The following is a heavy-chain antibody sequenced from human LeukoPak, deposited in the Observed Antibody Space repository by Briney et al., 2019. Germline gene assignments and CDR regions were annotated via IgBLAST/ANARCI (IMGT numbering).Heavy chain of an antibody. V-gene: IGHV3-48*01. CDR1: GFTFSSYS. CDR2: ISSSSDTK. D-gene: IGHD5-12*01. CDR3: ARDPIVTTIQRFDF. J-gene: IGHJ4*02. Sequence: GGSLRLSCAASGFTFSSYSMNWVRQAPGKGLEWILYISSSSDTKYYADSVKGRFTISRDNAEKSLYLQMNSLRAEDTAVYYCARDPIVTTIQRFDFWGQGTLVTVSS.